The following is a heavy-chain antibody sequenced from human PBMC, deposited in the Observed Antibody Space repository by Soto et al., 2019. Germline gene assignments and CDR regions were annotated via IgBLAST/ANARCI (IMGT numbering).Heavy chain of an antibody. CDR1: GYTFTSYG. Sequence: GASVKVSCKASGYTFTSYGISWVRQAPGQGLEWMGWISAYNGNTNYAQKLQGRVTMTTDTSTSTAYMELRSLRSDDTAVYYCARALGGSSSLYYFDYWGQGTLVTVSS. V-gene: IGHV1-18*04. CDR2: ISAYNGNT. J-gene: IGHJ4*02. CDR3: ARALGGSSSLYYFDY. D-gene: IGHD6-6*01.